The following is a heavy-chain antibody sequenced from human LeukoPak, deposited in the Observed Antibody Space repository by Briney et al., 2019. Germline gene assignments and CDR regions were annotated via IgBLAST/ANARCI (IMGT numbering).Heavy chain of an antibody. CDR2: IETNTGTP. Sequence: ASVKVSCTASGYSFTNYAMNWVRQAPGQGLEWMGWIETNTGTPTYAQGFTGRFVFSLDTSVSTAYLQISGLKADDTAVYYCVRDREGYLAWGQGTLVTVSS. J-gene: IGHJ5*02. CDR3: VRDREGYLA. D-gene: IGHD1-1*01. V-gene: IGHV7-4-1*02. CDR1: GYSFTNYA.